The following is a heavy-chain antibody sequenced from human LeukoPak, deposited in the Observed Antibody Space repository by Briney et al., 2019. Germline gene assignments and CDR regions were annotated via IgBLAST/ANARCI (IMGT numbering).Heavy chain of an antibody. Sequence: PSETLSLTCTVSGGSISSYYWSWIRQPPGKGLEWIGYIYYSRSTNYNPSLKSRVTISVDTSKNQFSLKLSSVTAADTAVYYCARGGPHDFWSGYPYYYYGMDVWGQGTTVTVSS. D-gene: IGHD3-3*01. CDR2: IYYSRST. CDR1: GGSISSYY. V-gene: IGHV4-59*08. CDR3: ARGGPHDFWSGYPYYYYGMDV. J-gene: IGHJ6*02.